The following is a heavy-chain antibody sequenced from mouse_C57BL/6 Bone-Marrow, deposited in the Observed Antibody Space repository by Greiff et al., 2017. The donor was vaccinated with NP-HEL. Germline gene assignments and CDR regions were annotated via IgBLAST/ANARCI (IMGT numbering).Heavy chain of an antibody. D-gene: IGHD4-1*01. CDR2: IWSGGST. J-gene: IGHJ4*01. Sequence: VQRVESGPGLVQPSQSLSITCTVSGFSLTSYGVHWVRQSPGKGLEWLGVIWSGGSTDYNAAFISRLSISKDNSKSQVFFKMNSLQADDTAIYYCARKLGKDYYAMDYWGQGTSVTVSS. V-gene: IGHV2-2*01. CDR1: GFSLTSYG. CDR3: ARKLGKDYYAMDY.